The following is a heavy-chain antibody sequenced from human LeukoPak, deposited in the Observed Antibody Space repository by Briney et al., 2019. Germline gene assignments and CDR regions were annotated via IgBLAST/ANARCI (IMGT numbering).Heavy chain of an antibody. J-gene: IGHJ2*01. D-gene: IGHD3-9*01. V-gene: IGHV3-33*01. CDR1: GFTFSSYG. CDR3: ARDGDILTGTKWYFDL. CDR2: IWYDGSNK. Sequence: PGRSLRLSCAASGFTFSSYGMHWVRQAPGKGLEWVAVIWYDGSNKYYADSVKGRFTISRDNSKNTLYLQMNSLRAEDTAVYYCARDGDILTGTKWYFDLWGRGTLVTVS.